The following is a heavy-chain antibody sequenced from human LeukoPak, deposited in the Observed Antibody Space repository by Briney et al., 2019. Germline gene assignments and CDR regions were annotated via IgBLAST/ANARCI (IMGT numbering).Heavy chain of an antibody. CDR3: AIDYSGNSAAFDI. V-gene: IGHV4-34*01. CDR1: GGSYSGYF. Sequence: SETLSLTCDVYGGSYSGYFWSWIRQPPGKGLEWIGEVNDSGSTNFNPSLKSRVTVSVDTAKKQFSLKLGSVTAADTAVYYCAIDYSGNSAAFDIWGQGTTVTVSS. CDR2: VNDSGST. D-gene: IGHD4-23*01. J-gene: IGHJ3*02.